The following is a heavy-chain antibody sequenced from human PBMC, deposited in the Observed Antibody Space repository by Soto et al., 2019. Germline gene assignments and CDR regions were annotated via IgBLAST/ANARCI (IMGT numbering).Heavy chain of an antibody. Sequence: QVQLVQSGAEVKKPGASVKVSCKASGYTFTSYDINWVRQATGQGLEWMGWMNPNSGNTGYAQKFHGRVTMTSNTSIDTAYMGLSSLSSEDTAVYYCAKPYCSSTSCYLCYYYYMDVWGKGPTVTVSS. CDR1: GYTFTSYD. J-gene: IGHJ6*03. CDR3: AKPYCSSTSCYLCYYYYMDV. D-gene: IGHD2-2*01. V-gene: IGHV1-8*01. CDR2: MNPNSGNT.